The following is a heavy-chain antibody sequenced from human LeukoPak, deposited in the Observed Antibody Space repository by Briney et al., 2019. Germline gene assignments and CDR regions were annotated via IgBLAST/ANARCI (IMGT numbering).Heavy chain of an antibody. CDR2: ISAYNGNT. CDR3: ARDIFLEWLLYGRGGPWFDP. D-gene: IGHD3-3*01. Sequence: ASVKVSCKASGYTFTSYGISWVRQAPGQGLEWMGWISAYNGNTNYAQKLQGRVTMTTDTSTSTAYMELRSLRSDDTAVYYCARDIFLEWLLYGRGGPWFDPWGQGTLVTVSS. J-gene: IGHJ5*02. CDR1: GYTFTSYG. V-gene: IGHV1-18*01.